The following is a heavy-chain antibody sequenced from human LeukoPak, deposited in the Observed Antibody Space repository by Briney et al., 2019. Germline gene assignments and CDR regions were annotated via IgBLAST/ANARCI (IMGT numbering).Heavy chain of an antibody. Sequence: GGSLRLSRAASGFIFRNYWMSGVRQPPAKGLEWVDNIKQEGSEEYYVGSVKGRFTISRDNARNSLYLQMNSLRADDTAIYYCARCIAARPGDYFEYWGQGTLVTVSS. J-gene: IGHJ4*02. D-gene: IGHD6-6*01. V-gene: IGHV3-7*01. CDR2: IKQEGSEE. CDR1: GFIFRNYW. CDR3: ARCIAARPGDYFEY.